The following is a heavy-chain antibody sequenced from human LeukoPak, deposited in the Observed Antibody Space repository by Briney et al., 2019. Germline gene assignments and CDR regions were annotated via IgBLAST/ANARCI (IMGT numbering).Heavy chain of an antibody. Sequence: ASVKVSCKASGYTFTSYYMHWVRQAPGQGLEWMGIINPSGGSTSYAQKFQGRVTMTRSTSISTAYMELSSLKSEDTAVYYCTRAPFYFDSSGWDWGQGTLVTVSS. CDR2: INPSGGST. J-gene: IGHJ4*02. V-gene: IGHV1-46*01. CDR3: TRAPFYFDSSGWD. CDR1: GYTFTSYY. D-gene: IGHD3-22*01.